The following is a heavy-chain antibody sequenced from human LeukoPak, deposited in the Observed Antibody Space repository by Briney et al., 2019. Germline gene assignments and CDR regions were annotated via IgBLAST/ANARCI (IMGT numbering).Heavy chain of an antibody. CDR2: ISYDGSNK. CDR3: AKFDISLDAFDI. V-gene: IGHV3-30*18. Sequence: GGSLRLSCVASGFSFSSYSMNWVRQAPGKGLEWVAVISYDGSNKYYADSVKGRFTISRDNSKNTLYLQMNSLRAEDTAVYYCAKFDISLDAFDIWGQGTMVTVSS. J-gene: IGHJ3*02. CDR1: GFSFSSYS. D-gene: IGHD3-9*01.